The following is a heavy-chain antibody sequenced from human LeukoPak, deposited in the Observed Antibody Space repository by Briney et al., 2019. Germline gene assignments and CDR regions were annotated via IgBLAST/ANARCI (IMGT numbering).Heavy chain of an antibody. Sequence: SETLSLTCTVSGGSISSGGYYWSWIRQHPGKGLEWIGYIYYSGSTYYNPSLKSRVTISVDTSKNQFSLRLTSVTAADTAVYYCARKTDSSGWYPYFDPWGRGTLVTVSS. V-gene: IGHV4-31*03. CDR2: IYYSGST. D-gene: IGHD6-19*01. CDR3: ARKTDSSGWYPYFDP. J-gene: IGHJ2*01. CDR1: GGSISSGGYY.